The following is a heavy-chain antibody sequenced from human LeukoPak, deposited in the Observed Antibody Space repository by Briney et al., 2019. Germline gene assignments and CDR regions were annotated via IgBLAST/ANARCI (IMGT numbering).Heavy chain of an antibody. CDR2: ISGSGGST. V-gene: IGHV3-23*01. CDR3: AKDPRYSAARLADY. CDR1: GFTFSSYA. D-gene: IGHD6-6*01. J-gene: IGHJ4*02. Sequence: GGSLRLSCAASGFTFSSYAMSWVRQAPGKGLEWVSAISGSGGSTYYADSVKGRLTISRDNSKNTLYLQMNSLRAEDTAVYYCAKDPRYSAARLADYWGQGTLVTVSS.